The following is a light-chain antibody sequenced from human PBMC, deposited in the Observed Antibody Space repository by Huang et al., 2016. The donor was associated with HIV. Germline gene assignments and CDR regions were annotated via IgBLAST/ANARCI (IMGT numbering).Light chain of an antibody. CDR2: AAS. V-gene: IGKV3-15*01. CDR1: QSVGSN. J-gene: IGKJ1*01. CDR3: QQHNSWPRT. Sequence: EIVMTQSPATLSVSPGERATLSCRASQSVGSNLAWYQQRRGQAPRLLIYAASTRATGRPARFSGSGSGTEFTLTVSSLQSEDFAVYYCQQHNSWPRTFDQGTRV.